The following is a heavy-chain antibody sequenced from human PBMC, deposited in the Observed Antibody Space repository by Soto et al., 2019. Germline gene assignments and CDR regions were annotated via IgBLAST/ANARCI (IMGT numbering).Heavy chain of an antibody. CDR3: ARVSVMTTVYYYYYYGMDV. V-gene: IGHV4-34*01. CDR1: GESFSAFY. Sequence: SETLSLTCGFSGESFSAFYWNWIRQSPEKGLEWIADIHYTGKTNYNPSLKSRVTISMDTSKRQFSLKLSSVTAADTAVYYCARVSVMTTVYYYYYYGMDVWGQGTTVTVSS. CDR2: IHYTGKT. D-gene: IGHD4-4*01. J-gene: IGHJ6*02.